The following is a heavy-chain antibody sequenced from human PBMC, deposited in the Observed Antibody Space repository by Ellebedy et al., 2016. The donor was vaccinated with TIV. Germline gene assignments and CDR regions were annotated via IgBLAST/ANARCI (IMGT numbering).Heavy chain of an antibody. CDR3: ATREWQDPMDV. J-gene: IGHJ6*02. D-gene: IGHD3-3*01. CDR2: INTGNDNT. CDR1: GHSFTSYG. V-gene: IGHV1-3*04. Sequence: ASVKVSXXASGHSFTSYGIHWVRQAPVQSLEWMGWINTGNDNTKYSQKLQGRVTITRDYMELSGLMSEDTAVYYCATREWQDPMDVWGQGTTVTVSS.